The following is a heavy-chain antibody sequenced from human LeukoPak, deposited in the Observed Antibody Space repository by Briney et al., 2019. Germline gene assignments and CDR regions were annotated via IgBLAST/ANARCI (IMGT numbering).Heavy chain of an antibody. Sequence: ASVKVSCKASGYTFTAYSMHWVRQAPGQGLEWMGWIEPNSGDTNYAQKFQGRVTMTRDTSISAAYMELSRLRSDDTAVYYCASTLGYCTSSSCPDIDYWGQGTLVTVSS. CDR1: GYTFTAYS. CDR3: ASTLGYCTSSSCPDIDY. CDR2: IEPNSGDT. V-gene: IGHV1-2*02. J-gene: IGHJ4*02. D-gene: IGHD2-2*01.